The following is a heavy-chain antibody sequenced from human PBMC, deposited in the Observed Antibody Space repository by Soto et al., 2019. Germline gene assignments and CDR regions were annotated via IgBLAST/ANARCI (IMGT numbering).Heavy chain of an antibody. J-gene: IGHJ6*02. CDR2: INPSGGST. CDR3: ARVGIVVVPAAIFYYYGMDV. D-gene: IGHD2-2*03. V-gene: IGHV1-46*01. Sequence: ASVKVSCKASGYTFTSYYMHWVRQAPGQGLEWMGIINPSGGSTSYAQKFQGRVTMTRDTSTSTVYMELSSLRSEDTAVYYCARVGIVVVPAAIFYYYGMDVWGQGTTVTVSS. CDR1: GYTFTSYY.